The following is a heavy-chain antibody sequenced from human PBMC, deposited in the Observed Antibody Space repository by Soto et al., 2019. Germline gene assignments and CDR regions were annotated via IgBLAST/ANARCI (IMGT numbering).Heavy chain of an antibody. J-gene: IGHJ6*02. CDR3: ARRPKLGGYYYYGMDV. CDR1: GYSFTSYW. V-gene: IGHV5-51*01. Sequence: GESLKISCKGSGYSFTSYWIGWVRQMPGKGLEWMGIIYPGDSDTRYSPSFQGQVTISADKSISTAYLQWSSLKASDTAMYYCARRPKLGGYYYYGMDVWGQGTTVTVSS. D-gene: IGHD3-16*01. CDR2: IYPGDSDT.